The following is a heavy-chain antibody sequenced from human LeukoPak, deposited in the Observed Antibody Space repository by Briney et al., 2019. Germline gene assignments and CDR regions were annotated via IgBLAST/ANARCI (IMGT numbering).Heavy chain of an antibody. V-gene: IGHV3-53*01. D-gene: IGHD6-19*01. CDR2: IYKIGST. J-gene: IGHJ4*02. Sequence: GGSLRLSCVASGFTVSTSYMTWVRQAPGKGLEWVSLIYKIGSTYYADSVKGRFTISRDSSKNTLNLLMNSLRAEDTAVYYCAREGSGWFEEPFDYWGQGTLVTVSS. CDR3: AREGSGWFEEPFDY. CDR1: GFTVSTSY.